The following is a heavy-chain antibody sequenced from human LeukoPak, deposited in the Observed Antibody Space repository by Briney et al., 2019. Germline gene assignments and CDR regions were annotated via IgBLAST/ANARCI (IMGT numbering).Heavy chain of an antibody. J-gene: IGHJ4*02. CDR2: INHSGST. V-gene: IGHV4-34*01. Sequence: SETLSLTCAVYGGSFSGYYWSWIRQPPGKGLEWIGEINHSGSTNYSPSLKSRVTISVDTSKNQFSLKLSSVTAADTAVYYCAIGLPTFRSVAARPFDYWGQGTLVTVSS. CDR3: AIGLPTFRSVAARPFDY. D-gene: IGHD6-6*01. CDR1: GGSFSGYY.